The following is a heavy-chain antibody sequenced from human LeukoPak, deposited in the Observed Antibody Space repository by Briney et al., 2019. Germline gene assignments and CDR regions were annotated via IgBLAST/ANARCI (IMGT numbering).Heavy chain of an antibody. CDR2: INPGDSDT. V-gene: IGHV5-51*01. CDR3: ARQGDAVVTDV. Sequence: GESLKISCKGSGYSFTNYWIGWVRQMPGKGLEWMAFINPGDSDTRYSPSFQGHVTVSVDKSINTAYLQWGSLKASDTAMYYCARQGDAVVTDVWGQGTTVIVSS. J-gene: IGHJ6*02. D-gene: IGHD4-23*01. CDR1: GYSFTNYW.